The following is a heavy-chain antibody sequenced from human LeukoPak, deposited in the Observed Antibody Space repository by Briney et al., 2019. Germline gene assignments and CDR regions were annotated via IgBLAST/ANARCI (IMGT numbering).Heavy chain of an antibody. CDR2: ISGSGGST. J-gene: IGHJ6*03. CDR3: AKVRKVQLFPPASNNYYYYMDV. Sequence: GGSLRLSCAASGFTFSSYAMSWVRQAPGKGLEWVSAISGSGGSTYYADSVKGRFTISRDNSKNTLYLQMNSLRAEDTAVYYCAKVRKVQLFPPASNNYYYYMDVWGKGTTVTVSS. D-gene: IGHD6-6*01. CDR1: GFTFSSYA. V-gene: IGHV3-23*01.